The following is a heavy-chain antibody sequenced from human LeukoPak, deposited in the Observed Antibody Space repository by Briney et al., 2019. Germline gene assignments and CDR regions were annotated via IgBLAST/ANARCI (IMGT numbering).Heavy chain of an antibody. V-gene: IGHV4-59*11. J-gene: IGHJ4*02. CDR1: GGSIGSHY. CDR3: ARARLWFGELRD. Sequence: SETLSLTCTVAGGSIGSHYWSWSRQPPGKGLEWIGYIYYSGSTNYNPSLKSRVTISVYTSKNQFSLKLSSVTAADTAVYYCARARLWFGELRDWGQGTLVTVSS. D-gene: IGHD3-10*01. CDR2: IYYSGST.